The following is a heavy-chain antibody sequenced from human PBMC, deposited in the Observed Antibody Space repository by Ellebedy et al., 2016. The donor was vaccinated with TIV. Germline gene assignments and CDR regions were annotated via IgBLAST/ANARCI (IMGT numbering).Heavy chain of an antibody. CDR3: ARMVYGSGWDGYFDP. D-gene: IGHD6-19*01. CDR2: IYPRDSDT. V-gene: IGHV5-51*01. J-gene: IGHJ5*02. Sequence: ASVKVSCKGSGFSFSTYWIAWVRQRPGKGLEWMGFIYPRDSDTRYSPSSQGQVTISADKSINTVYLQWRSLEASDTAVYYCARMVYGSGWDGYFDPWGQGTLVTVSS. CDR1: GFSFSTYW.